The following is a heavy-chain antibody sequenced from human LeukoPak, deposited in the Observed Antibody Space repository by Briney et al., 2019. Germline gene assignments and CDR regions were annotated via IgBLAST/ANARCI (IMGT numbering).Heavy chain of an antibody. Sequence: GGSLRLSCAASGFAFSSYAVSWVREAPGKGLEWVSAISGSGGSTYYADSVKARFTISRDNSKNTLYLQMNSLRAEDTAVYYCAKSPAYCIGTSCYTVHGMDVWGQGTTVTVSS. CDR1: GFAFSSYA. J-gene: IGHJ6*02. CDR2: ISGSGGST. D-gene: IGHD2-2*02. V-gene: IGHV3-23*01. CDR3: AKSPAYCIGTSCYTVHGMDV.